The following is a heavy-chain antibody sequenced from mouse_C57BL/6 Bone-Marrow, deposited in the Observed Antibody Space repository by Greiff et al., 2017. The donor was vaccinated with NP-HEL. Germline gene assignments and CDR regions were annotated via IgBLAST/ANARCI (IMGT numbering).Heavy chain of an antibody. J-gene: IGHJ4*01. CDR2: IWTGGGT. D-gene: IGHD1-1*01. V-gene: IGHV2-9-1*01. CDR1: GFSLTSYA. Sequence: VQLQESGPGLVAPSQSLSISCTVSGFSLTSYAISWVRQPPGKGLEWLGVIWTGGGTTYYSAPKSRLSISKDNSKSQVFLKMNSLQTDDTARYYCARVSLYGSSPYYAMDYWGQGTSVTVSS. CDR3: ARVSLYGSSPYYAMDY.